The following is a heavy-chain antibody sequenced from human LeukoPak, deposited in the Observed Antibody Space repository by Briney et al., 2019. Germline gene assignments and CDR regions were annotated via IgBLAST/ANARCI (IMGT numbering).Heavy chain of an antibody. V-gene: IGHV4-59*01. D-gene: IGHD3-3*01. Sequence: SETLSLTCTVSSGSISSYYWSWIRQPPGKGLEWIGYIYYSGSTNYNPSLKSRVTISVDTSKNQFSLKLSSVTAADTAVYYCARQSDYDPYYYGMDVWGQGTTVTVSS. CDR3: ARQSDYDPYYYGMDV. CDR1: SGSISSYY. CDR2: IYYSGST. J-gene: IGHJ6*02.